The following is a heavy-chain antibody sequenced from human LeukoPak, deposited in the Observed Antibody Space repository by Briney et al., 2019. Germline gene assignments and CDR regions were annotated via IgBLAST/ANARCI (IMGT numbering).Heavy chain of an antibody. D-gene: IGHD6-13*01. CDR2: ITSSGSYV. CDR1: GFTFSSYT. Sequence: GGSLRLSCAASGFTFSSYTMNWVRQAPGKGLEWVSSITSSGSYVYYADSVKGRFTISRDNAKNSLYLQMNSLRVEDTAVYYCARGAYSSSWNCEHWGQGTLVTVSS. J-gene: IGHJ1*01. V-gene: IGHV3-21*01. CDR3: ARGAYSSSWNCEH.